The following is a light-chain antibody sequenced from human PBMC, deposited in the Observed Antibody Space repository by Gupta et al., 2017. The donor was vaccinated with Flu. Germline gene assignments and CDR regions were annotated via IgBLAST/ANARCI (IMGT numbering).Light chain of an antibody. CDR3: SSYTSSTTLL. CDR2: DVS. Sequence: QSALTQPASVSGSPGQSITISCTGTSSDIGAYNFISWYQQHPDKVPKLMIYDVSDRPSGVSNRFSGSKSGNTASLTISVLQAEDEADYYCSSYTSSTTLLFGGGTKLTVL. V-gene: IGLV2-14*03. J-gene: IGLJ2*01. CDR1: SSDIGAYNF.